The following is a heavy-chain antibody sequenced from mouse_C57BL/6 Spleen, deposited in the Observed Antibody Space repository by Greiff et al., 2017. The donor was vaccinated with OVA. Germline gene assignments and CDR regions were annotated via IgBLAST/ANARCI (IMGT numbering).Heavy chain of an antibody. V-gene: IGHV3-6*01. J-gene: IGHJ3*01. Sequence: DVQLQESGPGLVKPSQSLSLTCSVTGYSITSGYYWTWIRQFPGNKLEWMGYISYDGSNNYNPSLKNRISITRDTSKNQVFLKLNSVTTEDTATYYCARDSAQVPFAYWGQVTLVTVSA. D-gene: IGHD3-2*02. CDR1: GYSITSGYY. CDR2: ISYDGSN. CDR3: ARDSAQVPFAY.